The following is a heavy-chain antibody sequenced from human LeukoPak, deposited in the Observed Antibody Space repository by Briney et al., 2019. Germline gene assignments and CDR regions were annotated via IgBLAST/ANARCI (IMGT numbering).Heavy chain of an antibody. J-gene: IGHJ4*02. CDR1: GGSFSGYY. Sequence: SETLSLTCAVYGGSFSGYYWSWIRQPPGKGLEWIGEINHSGSINYNPSLKSRVTISVDTSKNQFSLKLSSVTAADTAVYYCASITFGGVLDYWGQGTLVTVSS. V-gene: IGHV4-34*01. CDR3: ASITFGGVLDY. CDR2: INHSGSI. D-gene: IGHD3-16*01.